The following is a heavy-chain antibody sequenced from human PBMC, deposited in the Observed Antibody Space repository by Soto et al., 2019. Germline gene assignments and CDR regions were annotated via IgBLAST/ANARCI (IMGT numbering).Heavy chain of an antibody. CDR2: FDPEDGET. CDR1: GYTLTELS. V-gene: IGHV1-24*01. Sequence: ASVKVSCKVSGYTLTELSMHWVRQAPGKGLEWMGGFDPEDGETIYAQKFQGRVTMTEDTSTDTAYMELSSLRSEDTAVYYCATDLTNLEWLPPRNYWGEGTLVPVSS. CDR3: ATDLTNLEWLPPRNY. J-gene: IGHJ4*02. D-gene: IGHD3-3*01.